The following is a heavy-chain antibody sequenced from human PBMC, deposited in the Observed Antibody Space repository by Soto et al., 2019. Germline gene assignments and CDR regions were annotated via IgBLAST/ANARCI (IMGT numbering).Heavy chain of an antibody. V-gene: IGHV4-30-4*01. D-gene: IGHD3-22*01. J-gene: IGHJ6*02. CDR2: IYYSGST. Sequence: QVQLQESGPGLVKPSQTLSLTCTVSGGSISSGDYYWSWIRQPPGKGLEWIGYIYYSGSTYYNPSLTSRVTISEDTSKNPFSLKLSSVTAADTAVYYCARGNYYDSYYYGMDVWGQGTTVTVSS. CDR3: ARGNYYDSYYYGMDV. CDR1: GGSISSGDYY.